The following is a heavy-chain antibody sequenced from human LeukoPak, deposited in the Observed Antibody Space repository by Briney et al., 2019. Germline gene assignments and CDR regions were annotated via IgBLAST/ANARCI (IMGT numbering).Heavy chain of an antibody. D-gene: IGHD2-2*01. CDR3: ARFGRPPIPAAYGRDWYFDL. Sequence: PGGSLRLSCAASGFTFSSYWMNWVRQAPGKGLECVGNIKQDGSEKNYVDSVKGRFTISRDNAKDSLYLQMNSLRAEDTAVYYCARFGRPPIPAAYGRDWYFDLWGRGTLVTVSS. CDR2: IKQDGSEK. J-gene: IGHJ2*01. CDR1: GFTFSSYW. V-gene: IGHV3-7*01.